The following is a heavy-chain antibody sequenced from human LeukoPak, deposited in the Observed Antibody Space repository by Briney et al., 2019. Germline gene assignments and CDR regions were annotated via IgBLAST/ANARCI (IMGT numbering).Heavy chain of an antibody. Sequence: SETLSLTCTVSGGFISSYYWSWIRQPAGKGLERIRRIYTSGSTNYNPSLKSRVTMSVDTSKNQFSLKLSSVTAADTAVYYCARVQGVPAVPDAFDIWGQRTMVTVSS. CDR1: GGFISSYY. V-gene: IGHV4-4*07. J-gene: IGHJ3*02. CDR3: ARVQGVPAVPDAFDI. D-gene: IGHD2-2*01. CDR2: IYTSGST.